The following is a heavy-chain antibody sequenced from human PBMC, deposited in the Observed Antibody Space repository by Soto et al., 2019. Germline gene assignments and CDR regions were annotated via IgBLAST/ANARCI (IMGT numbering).Heavy chain of an antibody. Sequence: PGESLKISCEGSGYRFTNYWIGWVRQMPGKGLEWMGIIYPGDSETRYSPSFEGRVTISVDTSINTAYVQWSSLQASDTAIYYCARIIGYCRNNDCSWTFDIWGQGTMVTVSS. CDR3: ARIIGYCRNNDCSWTFDI. V-gene: IGHV5-51*01. J-gene: IGHJ3*02. CDR2: IYPGDSET. D-gene: IGHD2-15*01. CDR1: GYRFTNYW.